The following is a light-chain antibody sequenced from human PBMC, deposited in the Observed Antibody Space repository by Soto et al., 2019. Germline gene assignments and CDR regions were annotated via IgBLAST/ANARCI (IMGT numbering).Light chain of an antibody. Sequence: EIVLTQSPGTLSLSPGERATLSCRASQSVSSNYLAWYQHKPGQAPTLLMSGASNRASGVPVRFSGSGSGTDFTLTITRLEPEDYAVYYCHQYDGSPITFGQGTRLEIK. J-gene: IGKJ5*01. V-gene: IGKV3-20*01. CDR3: HQYDGSPIT. CDR1: QSVSSNY. CDR2: GAS.